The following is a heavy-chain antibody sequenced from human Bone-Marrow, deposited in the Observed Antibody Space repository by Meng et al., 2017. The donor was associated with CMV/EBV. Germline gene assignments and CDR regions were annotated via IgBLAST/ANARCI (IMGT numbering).Heavy chain of an antibody. Sequence: GESLKISCAASGFTFSDHYMSWIRQAPGKGLEWLSYISGSGSTIYYADSVKGRFTISRDNAKNSLSLQMNSLRAEDTAVYYCARRESYQQGYGMDVWGQGTTVTGSS. CDR2: ISGSGSTI. V-gene: IGHV3-11*01. CDR3: ARRESYQQGYGMDV. J-gene: IGHJ6*01. D-gene: IGHD2-2*01. CDR1: GFTFSDHY.